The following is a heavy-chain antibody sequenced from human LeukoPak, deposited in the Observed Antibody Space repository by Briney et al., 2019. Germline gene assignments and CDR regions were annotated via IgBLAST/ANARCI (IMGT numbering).Heavy chain of an antibody. CDR3: ARGGYYYGSGSWGYFDY. J-gene: IGHJ4*02. Sequence: GGSLRLSCAASGFTVSSNYMSWVRQAPGKGLEWVSAIYSGGSTYYADSVKGRFTISRDNSKNTLYLQMNSLRAEDTAVYYCARGGYYYGSGSWGYFDYWGQGTLVTVSS. CDR2: IYSGGST. D-gene: IGHD3-10*01. CDR1: GFTVSSNY. V-gene: IGHV3-66*01.